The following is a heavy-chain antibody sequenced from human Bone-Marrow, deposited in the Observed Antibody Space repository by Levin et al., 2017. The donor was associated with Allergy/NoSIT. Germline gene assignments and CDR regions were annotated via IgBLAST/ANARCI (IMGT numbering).Heavy chain of an antibody. V-gene: IGHV3-30*03. CDR1: GFNFRDHD. CDR3: AAKYLDDYDY. Sequence: GASVKVSCAASGFNFRDHDMHWVRQAPGKGLEWVAVVSVDGRRKNYADSVKGRFTISRDSSESTLYLQMNSLRTEDAALYYCAAKYLDDYDYWGQGTLVTVSS. CDR2: VSVDGRRK. D-gene: IGHD6-6*01. J-gene: IGHJ4*02.